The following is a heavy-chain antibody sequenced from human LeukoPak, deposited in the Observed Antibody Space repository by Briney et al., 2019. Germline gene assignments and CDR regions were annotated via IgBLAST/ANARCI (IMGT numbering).Heavy chain of an antibody. D-gene: IGHD3-3*01. CDR3: AREGTPAYYDFWSGYIANNWFDP. CDR1: GYTFTSYA. V-gene: IGHV7-4-1*02. CDR2: INTNTGNP. Sequence: GASVKVSCKASGYTFTSYAMNWVRQAPGQGLEWMGWINTNTGNPTYAQGFTGRFVFSLDTSVSTAYLQISSLKAEDTAVYYCAREGTPAYYDFWSGYIANNWFDPWGQGTLVTVSS. J-gene: IGHJ5*02.